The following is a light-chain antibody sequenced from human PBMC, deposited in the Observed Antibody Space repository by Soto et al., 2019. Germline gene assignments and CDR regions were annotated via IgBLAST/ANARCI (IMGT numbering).Light chain of an antibody. V-gene: IGKV3-11*01. CDR2: DAS. J-gene: IGKJ4*01. CDR1: QSVSSY. Sequence: EIVLTQSPATLSSSPGERATLSCRASQSVSSYLAWYQQKPGQAPRLLIYDASNRATGIPARFSGSGSGTDFTLTISSLEPEDFALYYCHQRSNLLTFGGGTKV. CDR3: HQRSNLLT.